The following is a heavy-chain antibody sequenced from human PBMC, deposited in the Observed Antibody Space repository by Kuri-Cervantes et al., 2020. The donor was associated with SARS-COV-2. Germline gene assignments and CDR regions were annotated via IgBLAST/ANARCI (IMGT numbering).Heavy chain of an antibody. CDR1: GFTFSDHY. D-gene: IGHD4-11*01. Sequence: GESLKISCAASGFTFSDHYMDWVRQAPGKGLEWVSAISGSGGSTYYADSVKGRFTISRDNSKNTLYLQMNSLRAEDTAVYYCAKGDYKALDYWGQGTLVTVSS. CDR3: AKGDYKALDY. CDR2: ISGSGGST. V-gene: IGHV3-23*01. J-gene: IGHJ4*02.